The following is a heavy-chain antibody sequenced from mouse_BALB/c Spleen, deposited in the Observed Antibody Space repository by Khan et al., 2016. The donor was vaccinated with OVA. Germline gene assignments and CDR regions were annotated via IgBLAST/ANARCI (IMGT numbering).Heavy chain of an antibody. CDR2: INPYNDGT. Sequence: EVQLQQSGPELVKPGASVKMSCKASGYTFTSYVMHWVKQKPGQGLEWIGYINPYNDGTKYNETFKGKATLTSDKSSSTAYMGLSSLTSEDSAVYYGARRDYFGSSSFAYWGQGTLVTVS. J-gene: IGHJ3*01. V-gene: IGHV1S136*01. CDR1: GYTFTSYV. CDR3: ARRDYFGSSSFAY. D-gene: IGHD1-1*01.